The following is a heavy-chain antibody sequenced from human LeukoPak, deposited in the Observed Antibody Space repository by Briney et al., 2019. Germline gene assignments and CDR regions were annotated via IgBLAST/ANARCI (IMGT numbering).Heavy chain of an antibody. D-gene: IGHD1-26*01. V-gene: IGHV4-34*01. Sequence: SETLSLTCAVYGGSFSGYYWSWIRQPPGKGLEWIGEINLSGSTNYNPSLKSRVTISVDTSKNQFSLKLSSVTAADTAVYYCARPSRRGVSYLFDYWGQGTLVTVSS. CDR3: ARPSRRGVSYLFDY. J-gene: IGHJ4*02. CDR1: GGSFSGYY. CDR2: INLSGST.